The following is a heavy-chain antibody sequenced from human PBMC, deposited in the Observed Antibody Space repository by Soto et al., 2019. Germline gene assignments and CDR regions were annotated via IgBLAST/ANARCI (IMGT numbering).Heavy chain of an antibody. J-gene: IGHJ4*02. Sequence: PGGSLRLSCAASGFTSSDHYMDWVRKAPGMGLEGVDRTRNKVNSYTTEYDASVKGRFTISRDDSKNSLYLQMNRLKTEDTAVYYCARSLSATRSDYWGQGTLVTVSS. D-gene: IGHD1-26*01. V-gene: IGHV3-72*01. CDR2: TRNKVNSYTT. CDR1: GFTSSDHY. CDR3: ARSLSATRSDY.